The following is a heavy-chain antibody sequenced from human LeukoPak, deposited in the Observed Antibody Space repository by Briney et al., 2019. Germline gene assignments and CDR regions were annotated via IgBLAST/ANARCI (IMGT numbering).Heavy chain of an antibody. Sequence: PSETLSLTCTVSGGSISSSSYYWGWIRQPPGKGLEWIGSIYYSGSTYYNPSLKSRVTISVDTSKNQFSLKLSPVTAADTAVYYCARFGVVAATDDDYWGQGTLVTVSS. CDR1: GGSISSSSYY. V-gene: IGHV4-39*01. J-gene: IGHJ4*02. D-gene: IGHD2-15*01. CDR3: ARFGVVAATDDDY. CDR2: IYYSGST.